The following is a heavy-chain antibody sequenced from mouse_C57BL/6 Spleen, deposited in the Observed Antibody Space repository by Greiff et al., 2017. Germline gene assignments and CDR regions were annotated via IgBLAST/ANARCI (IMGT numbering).Heavy chain of an antibody. CDR3: SNSGSYRNTFAY. CDR2: IDPSNGTT. Sequence: EVQLQESGPELVKPGASVKISCKASGYSFTDYNMNWVKQRNGKSLEWIGVIDPSNGTTSYNQKFKGKATLTVDQSSSTAYMQLNSLSSEDSAVYCWSNSGSYRNTFAYWGQGTLVTVSA. D-gene: IGHD2-5*01. V-gene: IGHV1-39*01. J-gene: IGHJ3*01. CDR1: GYSFTDYN.